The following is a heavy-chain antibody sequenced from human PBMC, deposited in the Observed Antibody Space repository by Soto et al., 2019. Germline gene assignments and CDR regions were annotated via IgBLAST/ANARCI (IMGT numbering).Heavy chain of an antibody. V-gene: IGHV3-7*01. D-gene: IGHD6-19*01. CDR3: ATTGRRIAVAGHYYFDY. CDR2: IKQDGSEK. J-gene: IGHJ4*02. Sequence: EVQLVESGGGLVQPGGSLRLSCAASGFTFSSYWMSWVRQAPGKGLEWLANIKQDGSEKYYVDSVKGRFTISRDNAKNSLYLQMNSLRAEDTAVYYCATTGRRIAVAGHYYFDYWGQGTLVTVSS. CDR1: GFTFSSYW.